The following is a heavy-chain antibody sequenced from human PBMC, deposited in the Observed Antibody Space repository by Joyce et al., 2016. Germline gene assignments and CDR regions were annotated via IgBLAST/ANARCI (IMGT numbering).Heavy chain of an antibody. J-gene: IGHJ4*02. CDR2: VNQDGSRI. V-gene: IGHV3-7*05. D-gene: IGHD2-15*01. CDR1: GSSFSDYW. CDR3: ARERAGGYGSGYKYYFDY. Sequence: EVQLVESGGGLVQPGGSLRLSCAGSGSSFSDYWMGWVRQGPGKGLEGVANVNQDGSRINYVDSLKVRFTMSRDRAKNSVYLQMTGLRAKDTAVYYCARERAGGYGSGYKYYFDYWGQGSLVTVSS.